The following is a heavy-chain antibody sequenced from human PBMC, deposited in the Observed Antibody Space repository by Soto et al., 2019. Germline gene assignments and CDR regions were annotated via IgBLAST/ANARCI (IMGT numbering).Heavy chain of an antibody. D-gene: IGHD5-18*01. CDR1: GFTFSSYS. Sequence: EVQLVESGGGLVKPGGSLRLSCAASGFTFSSYSMNWVRQAPGKGLEWVSSISSSSSYIYYADSVKGRFTISRDNAKNSLYLQMNSLRAEDTAVYYCAREGPYSYGSFDYWGQGTLVTVSS. CDR2: ISSSSSYI. CDR3: AREGPYSYGSFDY. J-gene: IGHJ4*02. V-gene: IGHV3-21*01.